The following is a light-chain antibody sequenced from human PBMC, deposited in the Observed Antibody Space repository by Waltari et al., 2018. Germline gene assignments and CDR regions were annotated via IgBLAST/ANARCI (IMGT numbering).Light chain of an antibody. V-gene: IGLV3-19*01. CDR2: GPD. Sequence: SSDLTQDPSLSVALGPIVRITCHGDSLRRYYASWYQQRTWQAPIVFLYGPDNRPAGIPDRFSGSKSGTTASLTISGLQADDEANYYCFSYAGSYTLGVFGVGTKVAVL. CDR1: SLRRYY. J-gene: IGLJ1*01. CDR3: FSYAGSYTLGV.